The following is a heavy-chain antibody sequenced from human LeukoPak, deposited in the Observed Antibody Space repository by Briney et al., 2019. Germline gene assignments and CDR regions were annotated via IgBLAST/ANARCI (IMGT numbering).Heavy chain of an antibody. V-gene: IGHV1-69*01. J-gene: IGHJ3*02. D-gene: IGHD1-26*01. CDR2: IIPIFGTA. CDR1: GGTFSSYA. CDR3: AKELLTGHVGYDAFDI. Sequence: GASVKVSCKASGGTFSSYAISWVRQAPGQGLEWMGGIIPIFGTANYAQKFQGRVTITADESTSTAYMELSSLRSEDTAVYYCAKELLTGHVGYDAFDIWGQGTMVTVSS.